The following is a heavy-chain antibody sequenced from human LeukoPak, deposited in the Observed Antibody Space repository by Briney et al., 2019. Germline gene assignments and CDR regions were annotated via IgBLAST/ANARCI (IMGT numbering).Heavy chain of an antibody. CDR3: TTLPDRSGGSCYLAAFDI. V-gene: IGHV3-15*01. CDR1: GFTFSNAW. J-gene: IGHJ3*02. CDR2: IKSKTDGGTT. D-gene: IGHD2-15*01. Sequence: PGGSLRLSCAASGFTFSNAWMSWVRQAPGKGLEWVGRIKSKTDGGTTDYAAPVKGRFTISRDDSKNTLYLQMNSLKTEDTAVYYCTTLPDRSGGSCYLAAFDIWGQGTMVTVSS.